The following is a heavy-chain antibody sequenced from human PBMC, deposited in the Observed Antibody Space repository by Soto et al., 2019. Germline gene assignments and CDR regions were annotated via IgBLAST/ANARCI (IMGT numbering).Heavy chain of an antibody. CDR2: ISSSSSYI. Sequence: EVQLVESGGGLVKPGGSLRLSCAASGFTFSSYSMNWVRQAPGKGLEWVSSISSSSSYIYYADSVKGRFTISRDNAKNSLYLQMNSLRAEDTAVYYCARLLEGYCSSTSCYGADWYFDLWGRGTLVTVSS. V-gene: IGHV3-21*06. D-gene: IGHD2-2*01. CDR1: GFTFSSYS. CDR3: ARLLEGYCSSTSCYGADWYFDL. J-gene: IGHJ2*01.